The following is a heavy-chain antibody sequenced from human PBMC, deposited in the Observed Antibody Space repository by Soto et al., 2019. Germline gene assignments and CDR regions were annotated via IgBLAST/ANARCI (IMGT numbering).Heavy chain of an antibody. D-gene: IGHD3-10*01. CDR3: ARHLPPITMPPSYGMDV. Sequence: TSETLSLTCTVSGASISNSYWSWIRQPPGKGLEWIGYIYYSGSTNYNPSLKSRVTISVDTSKNQFSLKLSSVTAADTAVYYCARHLPPITMPPSYGMDVWGQGTTVTVSS. CDR2: IYYSGST. CDR1: GASISNSY. J-gene: IGHJ6*02. V-gene: IGHV4-59*08.